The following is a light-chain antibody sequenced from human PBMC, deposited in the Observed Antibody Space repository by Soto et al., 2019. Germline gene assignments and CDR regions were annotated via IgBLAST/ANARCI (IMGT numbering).Light chain of an antibody. V-gene: IGKV1-5*03. CDR2: KAS. J-gene: IGKJ1*01. CDR1: RSISSG. Sequence: DIQMTQSPSTLSASVGGTVTITCRASRSISSGLAWYQQKPGIAPKLRIYKASTLQSGVPSRFRGSGYGTDVTLTISRLQPDDSATCYCKQDDVYSPLGQGTKVEIK. CDR3: KQDDVYSP.